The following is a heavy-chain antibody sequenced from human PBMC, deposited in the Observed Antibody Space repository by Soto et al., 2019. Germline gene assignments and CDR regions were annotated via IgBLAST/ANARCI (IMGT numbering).Heavy chain of an antibody. CDR3: ARVYGSGNFDY. Sequence: PSETLSLTCAVYGGSFSGYYWSWIRQPPGKGLEWIGEIYHSGSTNYNPSLKSRVTISVDKSKNQFSLNLSSVTAADTAVYYCARVYGSGNFDYWGQGTLVTVSS. V-gene: IGHV4-34*01. D-gene: IGHD3-10*01. J-gene: IGHJ4*02. CDR1: GGSFSGYY. CDR2: IYHSGST.